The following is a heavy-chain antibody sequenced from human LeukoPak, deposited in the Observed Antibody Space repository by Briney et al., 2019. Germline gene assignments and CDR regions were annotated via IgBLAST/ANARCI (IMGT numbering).Heavy chain of an antibody. CDR3: ATVWSQWLAFDY. CDR1: GYTLTELS. V-gene: IGHV1-24*01. J-gene: IGHJ4*02. CDR2: FDPEDGVT. Sequence: ASVKVSCKVSGYTLTELSMHWVRQAPGKGLEWMGGFDPEDGVTIYAQKFQGRVTMTEDTSTDTAYMELSSLRSEDTAVYYCATVWSQWLAFDYWGQGTLVTVSS. D-gene: IGHD6-19*01.